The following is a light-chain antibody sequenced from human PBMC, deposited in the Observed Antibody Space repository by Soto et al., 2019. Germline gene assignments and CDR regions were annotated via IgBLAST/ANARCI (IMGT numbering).Light chain of an antibody. J-gene: IGKJ1*01. Sequence: DTHMTQSPSTLSRSVGDRVTITCRASQTISSWLAWYQQKPGKAPKLLIYKASTLKSGVPSRFSGSGSGTEFTLTISSLQPDDFATYYCQHCNSYSEAFGQGTK. CDR1: QTISSW. CDR3: QHCNSYSEA. CDR2: KAS. V-gene: IGKV1-5*03.